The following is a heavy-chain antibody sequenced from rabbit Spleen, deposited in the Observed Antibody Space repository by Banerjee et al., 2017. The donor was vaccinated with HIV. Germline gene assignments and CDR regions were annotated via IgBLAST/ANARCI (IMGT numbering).Heavy chain of an antibody. CDR1: GFSFSSSYY. V-gene: IGHV1S40*01. J-gene: IGHJ4*01. Sequence: QQLVESGGGLVKPGASLTLTCTASGFSFSSSYYMCWVRQAPGKGLEWIACIYTGSSGSTYYASWAKGRFTISKTSSTSVTLQMTSLTAADTATYFCARETSSGWGVVSYYFNLWGPGTLVTVS. CDR2: IYTGSSGST. D-gene: IGHD4-1*01. CDR3: ARETSSGWGVVSYYFNL.